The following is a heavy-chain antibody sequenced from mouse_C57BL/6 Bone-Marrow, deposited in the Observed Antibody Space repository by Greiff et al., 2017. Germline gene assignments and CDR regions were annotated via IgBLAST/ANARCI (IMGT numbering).Heavy chain of an antibody. V-gene: IGHV1-64*01. D-gene: IGHD2-4*01. CDR2: MHPNGGSP. Sequence: QVQLQQPGAELVKPGASVKLSCKASGYTFTNYWMHWVKQRPGQGLEWIGMMHPNGGSPDYNEKFKSEATLSVDKSSRTAYIELSSRTSEYSAVYYCARSYDYDDYTMDYWGQGTSVTVSS. CDR3: ARSYDYDDYTMDY. CDR1: GYTFTNYW. J-gene: IGHJ4*01.